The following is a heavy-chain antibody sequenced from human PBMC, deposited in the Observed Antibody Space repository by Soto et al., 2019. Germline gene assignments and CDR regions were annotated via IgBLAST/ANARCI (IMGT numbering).Heavy chain of an antibody. V-gene: IGHV3-23*01. Sequence: EVQLLESGGGLVQPGGCLRLSCAASGFTFTNYAMSWVRQAPGKGLEWVSTVSGGGDGTYYADSVKGRFSTSRDNSRNKVYLQMNSLRAEDTAVYYCAKKGLGSLATYCNYGDCHYAFDLGGQGTIVTVSS. J-gene: IGHJ3*01. CDR1: GFTFTNYA. CDR2: VSGGGDGT. CDR3: AKKGLGSLATYCNYGDCHYAFDL. D-gene: IGHD2-21*02.